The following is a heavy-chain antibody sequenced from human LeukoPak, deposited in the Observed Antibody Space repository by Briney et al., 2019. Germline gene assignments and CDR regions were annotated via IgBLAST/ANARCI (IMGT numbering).Heavy chain of an antibody. D-gene: IGHD1-26*01. Sequence: SETLSLTCTVSGGSISSYYWSWIRQPPGKGLEWIGYIYYSGSTNYNPSLKSRVTISVDTSKNQFSLKLSSVTAADTAAYYCARHARGSYYFDYWGQGTLVTVSS. J-gene: IGHJ4*02. V-gene: IGHV4-59*08. CDR3: ARHARGSYYFDY. CDR1: GGSISSYY. CDR2: IYYSGST.